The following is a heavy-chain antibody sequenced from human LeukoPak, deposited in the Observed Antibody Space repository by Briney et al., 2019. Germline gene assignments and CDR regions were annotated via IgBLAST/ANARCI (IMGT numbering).Heavy chain of an antibody. V-gene: IGHV3-30*04. Sequence: PGRSLRLSCAASGFTFSSYAMHWVRQAPGKGLEWVAVISYDGSNKYYADSVKGRFTISRDNSKNTLYLQMNSLRAEDTAVYYCARDLGPYGAYGDYFDYWGQGTLVTASS. D-gene: IGHD4-17*01. J-gene: IGHJ4*02. CDR2: ISYDGSNK. CDR3: ARDLGPYGAYGDYFDY. CDR1: GFTFSSYA.